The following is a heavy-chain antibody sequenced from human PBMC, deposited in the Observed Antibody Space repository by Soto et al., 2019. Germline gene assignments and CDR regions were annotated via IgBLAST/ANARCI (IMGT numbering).Heavy chain of an antibody. CDR1: GGTFSSYA. V-gene: IGHV1-69*01. CDR2: IIPIFGTA. Sequence: KVSCKASGGTFSSYAISWVRQAPGQGLEWMGGIIPIFGTANYAQKFQGRVTITADESTSTAYMELSSLRSEDTAVYYCTTAQGLGVVNGMDVWGQGTTVTVSS. J-gene: IGHJ6*02. CDR3: TTAQGLGVVNGMDV. D-gene: IGHD3-3*01.